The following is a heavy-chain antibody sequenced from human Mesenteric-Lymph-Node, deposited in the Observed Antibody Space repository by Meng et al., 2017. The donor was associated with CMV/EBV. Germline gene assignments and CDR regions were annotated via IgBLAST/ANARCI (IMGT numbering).Heavy chain of an antibody. Sequence: SQTLSLTCDISGDSVSSNSAAWNWIRQSPSRGLEWLGRTYFRSKWYSDYGVSVKSRIIIKSDTSKNQFSLQLNSVTPEDTAVYFCARAKSGYSYGSNYYYYGMDVWGQGTTVTVSS. CDR1: GDSVSSNSAA. CDR3: ARAKSGYSYGSNYYYYGMDV. J-gene: IGHJ6*02. D-gene: IGHD5-18*01. V-gene: IGHV6-1*01. CDR2: TYFRSKWYS.